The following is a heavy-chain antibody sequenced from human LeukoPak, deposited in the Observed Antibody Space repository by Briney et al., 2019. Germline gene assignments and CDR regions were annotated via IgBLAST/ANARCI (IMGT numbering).Heavy chain of an antibody. Sequence: GASVKVSCKASGYTFTGYYMHWVRQAPGQGLEWMGWINPNSGGTNYAQKLQGRVTMTTDTSTSTAYMELRSLRSDDTAVYYCARDPGGSYPFGVSWFDPWGQGTLVTVSS. CDR3: ARDPGGSYPFGVSWFDP. CDR2: INPNSGGT. V-gene: IGHV1-2*02. J-gene: IGHJ5*02. CDR1: GYTFTGYY. D-gene: IGHD1-26*01.